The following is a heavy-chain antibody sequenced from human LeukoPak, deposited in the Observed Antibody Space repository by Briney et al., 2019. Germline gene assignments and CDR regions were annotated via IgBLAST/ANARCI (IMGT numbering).Heavy chain of an antibody. Sequence: GESLKISCKGSRYSFTSYWIGWVRQMPGKGLEWMGIIYPSDSDTRYSPSFQGQVTISADKSISTAYLQWSSLKASDTAMYYCARHFSACSSTSCYAAWFDYWGQGTLVTVSS. V-gene: IGHV5-51*01. D-gene: IGHD2-2*01. CDR3: ARHFSACSSTSCYAAWFDY. J-gene: IGHJ4*02. CDR1: RYSFTSYW. CDR2: IYPSDSDT.